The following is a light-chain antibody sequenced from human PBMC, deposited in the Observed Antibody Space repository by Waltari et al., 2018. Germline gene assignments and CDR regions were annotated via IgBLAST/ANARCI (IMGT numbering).Light chain of an antibody. CDR3: SSYSTTSTPVV. V-gene: IGLV2-14*03. CDR2: AVS. CDR1: RSDGGGYNY. Sequence: QSVLTQPASVSGSPGQSVTISCTGARSDGGGYNYVSWYQQHPGKAPKLMIYAVSNRPSGVSTRFSGSKSGNTASLTISGLRAEDEADYYCSSYSTTSTPVVFGGGTRLSVL. J-gene: IGLJ2*01.